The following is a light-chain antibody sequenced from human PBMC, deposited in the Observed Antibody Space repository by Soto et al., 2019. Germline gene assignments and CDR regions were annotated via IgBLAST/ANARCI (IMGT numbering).Light chain of an antibody. CDR1: QDVSNY. J-gene: IGKJ2*01. Sequence: DIQMTQSPSSLSTSIGARVTITCRASQDVSNYLAWFQQQPGKAPKSLIYAASSMRSGTPSRFSGSGSGTDFNLTINSLQAEDVATYYCQQYSSRPYTFGQGTQLEIK. V-gene: IGKV1-16*01. CDR3: QQYSSRPYT. CDR2: AAS.